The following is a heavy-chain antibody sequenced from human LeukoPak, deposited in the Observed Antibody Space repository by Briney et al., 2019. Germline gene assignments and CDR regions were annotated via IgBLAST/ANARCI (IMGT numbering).Heavy chain of an antibody. D-gene: IGHD2-2*01. V-gene: IGHV3-7*01. J-gene: IGHJ4*02. CDR2: IKRDGSEK. CDR1: GFTFSSYW. CDR3: ARDISDQYGDYFDY. Sequence: GGSLRLSCAASGFTFSSYWMSWVRQAPGKGLEWVANIKRDGSEKYYVDSVKGRFTISRDNAKNSLYLQMNSLRAEDTAVYYCARDISDQYGDYFDYWGQGTLVTVSS.